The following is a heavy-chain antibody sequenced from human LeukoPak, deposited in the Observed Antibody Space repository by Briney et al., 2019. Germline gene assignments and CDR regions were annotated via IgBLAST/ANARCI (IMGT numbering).Heavy chain of an antibody. V-gene: IGHV4-34*01. CDR2: INHSGST. D-gene: IGHD3-9*01. CDR3: ARRAVLRYFDWLSRPANWFDP. Sequence: PSETLSLTCAVYGGSFSGYYWSWIRQPPGKGLEWIGEINHSGSTNYNPSLKSRVTISVDTSKNQFSLKLSSVTAADTAVYYCARRAVLRYFDWLSRPANWFDPWGQGTLVTVSS. J-gene: IGHJ5*02. CDR1: GGSFSGYY.